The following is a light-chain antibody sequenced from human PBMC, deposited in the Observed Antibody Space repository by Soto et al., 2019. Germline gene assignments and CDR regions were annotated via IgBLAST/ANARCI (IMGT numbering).Light chain of an antibody. V-gene: IGLV1-40*01. CDR3: QSYDSSLSGYV. CDR1: SSNIGAGYE. CDR2: ENN. J-gene: IGLJ1*01. Sequence: QLVLTQPPSVSGAPGQRVTISCTGSSSNIGAGYEAHWYQQVPGTAPKLLIYENNNRPSGLPDRFSGSKSVTAASLAITGLPAEDDDDYYCQSYDSSLSGYVFGTGTKLTVL.